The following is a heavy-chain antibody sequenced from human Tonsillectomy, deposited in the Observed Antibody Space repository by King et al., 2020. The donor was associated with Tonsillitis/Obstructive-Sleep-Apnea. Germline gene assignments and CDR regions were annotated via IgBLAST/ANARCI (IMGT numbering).Heavy chain of an antibody. J-gene: IGHJ4*02. D-gene: IGHD4-17*01. Sequence: QLVQSGAEVKKPGASVKGSCKASGYTFTSYTVHWVRQAPGQRLEWMGLINAGNGNTKYSQKFQGRVTITRDTSASTAYMELRSLRSEDTAVYYCARYSTVTTLDYWGQGTLVTVSS. V-gene: IGHV1-3*01. CDR1: GYTFTSYT. CDR2: INAGNGNT. CDR3: ARYSTVTTLDY.